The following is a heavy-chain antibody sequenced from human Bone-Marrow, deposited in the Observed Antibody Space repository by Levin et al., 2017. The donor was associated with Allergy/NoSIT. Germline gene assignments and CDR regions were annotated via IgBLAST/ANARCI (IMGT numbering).Heavy chain of an antibody. CDR3: AREWVSYYTSEDYFDY. D-gene: IGHD1-26*01. Sequence: GGSLRLSCAASGFTFSSYAMHWVRQAPGKGLEWVAVISYDGSNKYYADSVKGRFTISRDNSKNTLYLQMNSLRAEDTAVYYCAREWVSYYTSEDYFDYWGQGTLVTVSS. J-gene: IGHJ4*02. CDR2: ISYDGSNK. V-gene: IGHV3-30-3*01. CDR1: GFTFSSYA.